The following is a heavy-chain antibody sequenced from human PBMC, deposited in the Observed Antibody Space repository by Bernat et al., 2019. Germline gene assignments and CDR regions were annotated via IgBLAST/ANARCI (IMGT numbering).Heavy chain of an antibody. V-gene: IGHV4-39*01. CDR1: GGSISSSSYY. CDR2: TYYSGST. CDR3: ARHFASGSYYNYYYGMDV. J-gene: IGHJ6*02. Sequence: QLQLQESGPGLVKPSETLSLTCTVSGGSISSSSYYWGWIRQPPGKGLEWIGSTYYSGSTYYNPSLKSRVTISVDTSKNQFSLKLSSVTAADTAVYYCARHFASGSYYNYYYGMDVWGQGTTVTVSS. D-gene: IGHD1-26*01.